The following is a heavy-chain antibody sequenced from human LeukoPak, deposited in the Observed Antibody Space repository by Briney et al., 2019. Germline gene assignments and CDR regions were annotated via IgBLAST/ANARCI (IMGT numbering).Heavy chain of an antibody. CDR3: ARVVITMIVGGSGFDP. CDR2: IIPIFGTA. V-gene: IGHV1-69*13. J-gene: IGHJ5*02. D-gene: IGHD3-22*01. CDR1: GYTLTELS. Sequence: PGASVKVSCKVSGYTLTELSMHWVRQAPGKGLEWMGGIIPIFGTANYAQKFQGRVTITADESTSTAYMELSSLRSEDTAVYYCARVVITMIVGGSGFDPWGQGTLVTVSS.